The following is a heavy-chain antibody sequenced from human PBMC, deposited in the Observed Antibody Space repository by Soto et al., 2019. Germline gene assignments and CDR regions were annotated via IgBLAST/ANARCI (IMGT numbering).Heavy chain of an antibody. CDR2: ISYDGSNK. Sequence: GGSLRLSCAASGFTFSSYAMHWVRQAPGKGLEWVAVISYDGSNKYYADSVKGRFTISRDNSKNTLYLQMNSLRAEDTAVYYCARDHRPPSDVEQWLVINYYFDYWGQGTLVTVSS. D-gene: IGHD6-19*01. CDR1: GFTFSSYA. CDR3: ARDHRPPSDVEQWLVINYYFDY. V-gene: IGHV3-30-3*01. J-gene: IGHJ4*02.